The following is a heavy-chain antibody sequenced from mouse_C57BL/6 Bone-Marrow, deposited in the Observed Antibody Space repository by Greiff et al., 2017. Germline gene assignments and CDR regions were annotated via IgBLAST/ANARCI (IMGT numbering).Heavy chain of an antibody. J-gene: IGHJ1*03. CDR2: IRSKSNNYAT. Sequence: EVKLMESGGGLVQPKGSLKLSCAASGFSFNTYAMNWVRQAPGKGLEWVARIRSKSNNYATYYADSVKDRFTISRDDSESMLYLQMNNLKTEDTAMYYCVRSHYYGSSIYWYFDVWGTGTTVTVSS. D-gene: IGHD1-1*01. CDR3: VRSHYYGSSIYWYFDV. V-gene: IGHV10-1*01. CDR1: GFSFNTYA.